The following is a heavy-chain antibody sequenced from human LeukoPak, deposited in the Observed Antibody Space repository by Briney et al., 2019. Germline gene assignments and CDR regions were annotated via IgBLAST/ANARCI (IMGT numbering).Heavy chain of an antibody. V-gene: IGHV3-15*01. J-gene: IGHJ3*02. CDR2: IKSKTDGGTT. CDR3: TTDYYGSGSYPDAFDI. CDR1: GFTFSNAW. Sequence: GGSLRLSCAASGFTFSNAWMSWVRQAPGKGLEWVGRIKSKTDGGTTDYAAPVKGRFTISRDDSKNTLYLQMNSLKTEDTAVYYCTTDYYGSGSYPDAFDIWGRGAMVTVSS. D-gene: IGHD3-10*01.